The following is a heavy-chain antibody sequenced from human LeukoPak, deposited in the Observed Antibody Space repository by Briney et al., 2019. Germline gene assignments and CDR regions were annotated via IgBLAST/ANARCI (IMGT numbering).Heavy chain of an antibody. CDR1: GFNFGDHA. V-gene: IGHV3-49*04. D-gene: IGHD5-18*01. J-gene: IGHJ6*02. CDR3: SRGPIQLWVHNGVDV. CDR2: IRSKAYRGTT. Sequence: GGSLRLSCTTSGFNFGDHAMTWVRQAPGKGLEWVGFIRSKAYRGTTEYAASVKGRFTISRDDSKSVVYLQMNSLKSEDTAVYSCSRGPIQLWVHNGVDVWGQGTTVTVSS.